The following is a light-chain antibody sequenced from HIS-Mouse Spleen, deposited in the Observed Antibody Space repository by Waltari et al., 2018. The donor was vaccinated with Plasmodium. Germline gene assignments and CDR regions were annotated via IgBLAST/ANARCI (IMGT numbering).Light chain of an antibody. Sequence: EIVMTQSPATLSVSPGERATLSCRASQSVSSNLAWYKQKPGQAPRLLSYGASTRDTGIPARFSGSGSGTEFTLTISSLQSEDVAVYYCQQYNNWSFTFGPGTKVDIK. CDR3: QQYNNWSFT. J-gene: IGKJ3*01. CDR2: GAS. CDR1: QSVSSN. V-gene: IGKV3-15*01.